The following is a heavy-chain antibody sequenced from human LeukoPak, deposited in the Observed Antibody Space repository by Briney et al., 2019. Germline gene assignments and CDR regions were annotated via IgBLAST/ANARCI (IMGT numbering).Heavy chain of an antibody. V-gene: IGHV3-23*01. Sequence: GGSLRLSCAASGFTFSSYALTWVRQAPGKGLEWVSLINHSSGTTYYADSVTGRFTISRDNSKNTLYLQMNSLRAEDTAVYYCARDRGGHDFDYWGQGALVTVSS. CDR2: INHSSGTT. J-gene: IGHJ4*02. CDR1: GFTFSSYA. D-gene: IGHD3-16*01. CDR3: ARDRGGHDFDY.